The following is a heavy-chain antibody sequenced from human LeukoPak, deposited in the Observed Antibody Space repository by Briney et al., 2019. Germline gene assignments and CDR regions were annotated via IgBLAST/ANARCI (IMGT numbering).Heavy chain of an antibody. CDR3: ARGRRFGDLLLVDY. J-gene: IGHJ4*02. D-gene: IGHD3-10*01. Sequence: ASVKVSFNASGYTFTGYYMHWVRQAPGQGLEWMGRINPNSGDTNYAQKFQGRVTMTRDTSGSTSNMDLNRLRPGDTADHYYARGRRFGDLLLVDYWGLGTLVTVSS. CDR2: INPNSGDT. CDR1: GYTFTGYY. V-gene: IGHV1-2*06.